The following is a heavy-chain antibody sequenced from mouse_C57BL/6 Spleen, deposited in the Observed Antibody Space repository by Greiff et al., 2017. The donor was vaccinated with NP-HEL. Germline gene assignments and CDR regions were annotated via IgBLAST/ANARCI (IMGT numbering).Heavy chain of an antibody. V-gene: IGHV1-19*01. D-gene: IGHD2-3*01. Sequence: EVQLQESGPVLVKPGASVKMSCKASGYTFTDYYMNWVKQSHGKSLEWIGVINPYNGGTSYNQKFKGKATLTVDKSSSTAYMELNSLTSEDSAVYYCARIYDGYYVDYWGQGTTLTVSS. CDR3: ARIYDGYYVDY. CDR1: GYTFTDYY. CDR2: INPYNGGT. J-gene: IGHJ2*01.